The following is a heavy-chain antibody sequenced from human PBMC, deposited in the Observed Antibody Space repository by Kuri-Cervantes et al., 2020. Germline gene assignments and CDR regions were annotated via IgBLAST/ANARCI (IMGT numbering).Heavy chain of an antibody. V-gene: IGHV4-59*08. CDR3: ARLDYYGSGIYVSTFDS. Sequence: ESLKISCTVSGGPISGFYWSWMRQPPGKGLEWIGYIYYSGSTNYNPSLKSRVIISVDTSKNQFSLKLSSVTAADTAVYYCARLDYYGSGIYVSTFDSWGQGTLVTVSS. CDR1: GGPISGFY. D-gene: IGHD3-10*01. J-gene: IGHJ4*02. CDR2: IYYSGST.